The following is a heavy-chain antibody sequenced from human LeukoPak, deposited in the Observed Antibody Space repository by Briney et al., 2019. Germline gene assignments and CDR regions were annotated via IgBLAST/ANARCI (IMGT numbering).Heavy chain of an antibody. D-gene: IGHD2-2*01. CDR2: ISGSGDST. Sequence: GGSLRLSCAASGFTFSRYAMTWVRQAPGKGLEWVSAISGSGDSTYYADSVKGRFSISRVNSKNTLYLQMNSLRVEDTAVYYCAKGGNIVVVPDAMGSWSQGTLVTVSS. CDR1: GFTFSRYA. J-gene: IGHJ5*02. CDR3: AKGGNIVVVPDAMGS. V-gene: IGHV3-23*01.